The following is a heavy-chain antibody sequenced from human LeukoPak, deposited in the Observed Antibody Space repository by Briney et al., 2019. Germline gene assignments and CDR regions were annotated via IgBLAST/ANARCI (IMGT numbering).Heavy chain of an antibody. CDR1: GFTVSSNY. CDR3: ARVKYDKTGEAFDI. CDR2: IYSGGST. J-gene: IGHJ3*02. D-gene: IGHD3-22*01. Sequence: PGGSLRLSCAASGFTVSSNYMGWVRQAPGKGLEWVSVIYSGGSTYYADSVKGRFTISRDNSKNTLYLQMSSLRAEDTAVYYCARVKYDKTGEAFDIWGQGTMVTVSS. V-gene: IGHV3-53*01.